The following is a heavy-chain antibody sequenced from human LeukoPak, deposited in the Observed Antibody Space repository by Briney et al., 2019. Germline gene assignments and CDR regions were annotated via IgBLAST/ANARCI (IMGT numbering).Heavy chain of an antibody. CDR1: GGSFSGYY. V-gene: IGHV4-34*11. D-gene: IGHD5-12*01. J-gene: IGHJ4*02. CDR2: IYYSGDT. Sequence: SETLSLTCAVYGGSFSGYYWSWIRQPPGKGLEWIGYIYYSGDTNYNPSLKSRVTISVDTSKNQFSLKLSSVTAADTAVYYCAREVNMVATRGIDYWGQGTLVTVSS. CDR3: AREVNMVATRGIDY.